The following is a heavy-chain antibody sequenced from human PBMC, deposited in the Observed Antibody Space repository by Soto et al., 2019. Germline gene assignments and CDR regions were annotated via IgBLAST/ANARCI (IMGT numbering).Heavy chain of an antibody. D-gene: IGHD2-2*01. Sequence: QVQLQESGPGLVKPSETLSLTCTVSGGSISSYYWSWIRQPPGKGLEWIGYIYYSGSTNYNPSLKPLVTTSGYTTETLFPRKLTPATAADPAVYHCARRYGSTAHYWAQGTLVTVSS. CDR3: ARRYGSTAHY. V-gene: IGHV4-59*08. CDR2: IYYSGST. J-gene: IGHJ4*02. CDR1: GGSISSYY.